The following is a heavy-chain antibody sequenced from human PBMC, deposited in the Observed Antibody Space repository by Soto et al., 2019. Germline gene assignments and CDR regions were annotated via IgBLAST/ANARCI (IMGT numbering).Heavy chain of an antibody. J-gene: IGHJ3*02. CDR3: AHTTATTLGVFDI. Sequence: GGSLRLSCAASGFIVSSNYMSWVRQDPAGKGLEWVSVIYTDSSTYYADSVKGRFTISRDNSKNTLYLQMNGLRAEDTAVYYCAHTTATTLGVFDIWGQGTVVTVSS. V-gene: IGHV3-53*01. D-gene: IGHD1-26*01. CDR2: IYTDSST. CDR1: GFIVSSNY.